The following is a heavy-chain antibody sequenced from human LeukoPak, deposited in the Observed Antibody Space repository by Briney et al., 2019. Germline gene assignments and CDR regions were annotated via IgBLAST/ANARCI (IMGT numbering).Heavy chain of an antibody. CDR1: GFTFSSYD. J-gene: IGHJ4*02. V-gene: IGHV3-30*18. CDR2: ISYDGSNK. Sequence: GRSLRLSCAASGFTFSSYDMHWVRQAPGKGLEWVAVISYDGSNKYYTDSVKGRFTISRDNSKNTLYLQMNSLRAEDTAVYYCAKDQAYSGYDSGYWGQGTLVTVSS. CDR3: AKDQAYSGYDSGY. D-gene: IGHD5-12*01.